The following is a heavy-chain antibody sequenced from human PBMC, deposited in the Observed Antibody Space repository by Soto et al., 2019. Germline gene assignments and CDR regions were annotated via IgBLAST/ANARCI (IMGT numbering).Heavy chain of an antibody. V-gene: IGHV2-5*02. CDR2: IYWADDK. D-gene: IGHD4-17*01. CDR3: AHLTTGGFYFDY. J-gene: IGHJ4*02. Sequence: QITLKESGPTLVKPTQPLTLTCTFSGFSLRNSGVGVGWIRQPPGKALEWLALIYWADDKRYSPSLKSRLTITKDNSKNQVVLTMTNMDPVDTATYYCAHLTTGGFYFDYWGQGTLVTVSS. CDR1: GFSLRNSGVG.